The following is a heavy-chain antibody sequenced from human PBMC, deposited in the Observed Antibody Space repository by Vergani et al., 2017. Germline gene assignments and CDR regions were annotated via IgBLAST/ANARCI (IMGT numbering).Heavy chain of an antibody. V-gene: IGHV6-1*01. CDR3: AQSMVRGVITALSYYVDY. D-gene: IGHD3-10*01. Sequence: QVQLQQSGPGLVKPSQTLSLTCAISGDSVSSNSAAWNWIRQSPSRGLEWLGRTYYRSKWYNDYAVSVKSRITINPDTSKHQFSLQLNSVTPEDTAVYYCAQSMVRGVITALSYYVDYWGQGTLVTVSS. CDR2: TYYRSKWYN. J-gene: IGHJ4*02. CDR1: GDSVSSNSAA.